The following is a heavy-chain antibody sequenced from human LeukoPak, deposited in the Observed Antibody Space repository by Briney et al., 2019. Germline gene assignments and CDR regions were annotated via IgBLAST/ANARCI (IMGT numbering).Heavy chain of an antibody. CDR3: ARHGWYDRTGYYFDY. Sequence: PSETLSLTCTVSGGSISSYYWSWIRQPPGKGLEWIGYIYTSGSTNYNPSLKRRVTISVDTSKNQFSLKLSSVTAADTAVYYCARHGWYDRTGYYFDYWGQGTLVTVSS. V-gene: IGHV4-4*09. CDR2: IYTSGST. CDR1: GGSISSYY. D-gene: IGHD3-22*01. J-gene: IGHJ4*02.